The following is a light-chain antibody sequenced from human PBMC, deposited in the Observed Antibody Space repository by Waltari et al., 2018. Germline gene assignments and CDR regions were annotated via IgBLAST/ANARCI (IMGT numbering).Light chain of an antibody. CDR1: QSVSSY. CDR3: QQRSNWLYT. Sequence: IVLTQSPAPLSLSPAALATLSCRASQSVSSYLAWYQQKPGQAPRLLIYDASNRATGIPARFSGSGSGTDFTLTISSLEPEDFAVYYCQQRSNWLYTFGQGTKLEIK. V-gene: IGKV3-11*01. J-gene: IGKJ2*01. CDR2: DAS.